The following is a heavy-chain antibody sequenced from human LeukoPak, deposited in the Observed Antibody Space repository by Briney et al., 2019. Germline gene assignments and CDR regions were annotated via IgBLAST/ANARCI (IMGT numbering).Heavy chain of an antibody. CDR1: GFSFRSYW. CDR2: ISSSGGTI. CDR3: AKEGGDRGEGYFDY. J-gene: IGHJ4*02. V-gene: IGHV3-48*04. Sequence: GGSLRLSCAATGFSFRSYWMNWIRQVPGKGLEWISYISSSGGTIYYADSVKGRFTISRDNAKNSLYLQMNSLRAEYTAVYYCAKEGGDRGEGYFDYWGQGTLVTVSS. D-gene: IGHD3-10*01.